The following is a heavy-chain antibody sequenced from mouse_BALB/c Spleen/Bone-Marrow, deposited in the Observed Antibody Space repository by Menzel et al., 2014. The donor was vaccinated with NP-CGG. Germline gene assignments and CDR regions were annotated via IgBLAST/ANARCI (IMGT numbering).Heavy chain of an antibody. D-gene: IGHD2-1*01. CDR3: ARGNYEAMDY. J-gene: IGHJ4*01. CDR1: GYTFTSYW. V-gene: IGHV1-7*01. Sequence: VKLVESGAELAKPGASVKMSCRASGYTFTSYWMHWVKQRPGQGLEWIGYINPSTGYTAYNLKFKDKATLTADKSSNTAYMQLSSLTSEDSAVYYCARGNYEAMDYWGQGTSVTVSS. CDR2: INPSTGYT.